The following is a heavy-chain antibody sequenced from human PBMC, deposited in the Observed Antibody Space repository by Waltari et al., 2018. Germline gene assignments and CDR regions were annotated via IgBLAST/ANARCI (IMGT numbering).Heavy chain of an antibody. J-gene: IGHJ3*02. V-gene: IGHV1-2*06. CDR3: ARPRSSGAFDI. Sequence: QVQLVQSGAEVKKPGASVKVSCKAAGYTFTGYYMHWWRQAPGQGLEWMGRINPTSGRTNYAQKLQGRVTKTRDTSISRAYMELSRLRSDDTAVDDCARPRSSGAFDIWRQGTMVTVSS. D-gene: IGHD1-26*01. CDR2: INPTSGRT. CDR1: GYTFTGYY.